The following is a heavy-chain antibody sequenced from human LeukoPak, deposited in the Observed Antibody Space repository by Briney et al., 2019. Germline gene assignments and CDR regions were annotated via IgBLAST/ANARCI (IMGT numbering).Heavy chain of an antibody. CDR3: ARLGSTMVRGALFDY. V-gene: IGHV4-39*01. CDR2: IYYSGST. J-gene: IGHJ4*02. D-gene: IGHD3-10*01. CDR1: GGSISSNSYC. Sequence: SETLSLTCTVSGGSISSNSYCWGWIRQPPGKGLEWIGSIYYSGSTYYNPSLKSRVTISVDTSKNQFSLKLSSVTAADTAEYYCARLGSTMVRGALFDYWGQGTLVTVSS.